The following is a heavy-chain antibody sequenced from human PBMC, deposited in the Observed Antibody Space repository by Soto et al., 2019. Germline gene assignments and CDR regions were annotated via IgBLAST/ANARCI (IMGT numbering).Heavy chain of an antibody. Sequence: GESLKISCAASGFTFSSYAMSWVRQAPGKGLEWVSAISGSGGSTYYADYLKGQFTISRDNSKNTLYQQMNSLRAEGTAVYYCAKKGGDFWSGYSEGIDYWGQGTLVTVSS. D-gene: IGHD3-3*01. CDR1: GFTFSSYA. CDR2: ISGSGGST. CDR3: AKKGGDFWSGYSEGIDY. J-gene: IGHJ4*02. V-gene: IGHV3-23*01.